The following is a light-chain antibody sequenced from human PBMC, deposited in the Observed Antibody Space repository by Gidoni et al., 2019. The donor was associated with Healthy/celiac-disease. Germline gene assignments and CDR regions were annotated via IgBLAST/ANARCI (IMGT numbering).Light chain of an antibody. CDR3: QHYGSSPPILT. CDR1: QSVSSSY. Sequence: IVLTQSQGTLSLSPGERATLSCRASQSVSSSYLAWYQHKPGQAPRLLIHGASSRATGIPDRFSGSGSGTDFTLTISILEPEDFAVYYCQHYGSSPPILTFGGGTKVEIK. CDR2: GAS. J-gene: IGKJ4*01. V-gene: IGKV3-20*01.